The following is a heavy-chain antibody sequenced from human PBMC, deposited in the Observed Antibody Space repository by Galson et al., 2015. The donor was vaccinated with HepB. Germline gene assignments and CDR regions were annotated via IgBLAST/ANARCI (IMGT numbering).Heavy chain of an antibody. D-gene: IGHD2-2*01. J-gene: IGHJ4*02. Sequence: PALVKPTQTLTLTCTFSGFSLNTSGMCVSWIRQPPGKALEWLARIDWDYDKYYRTSLKTRLTISEDTSKNQVVLTLSNLDPVDTATYYCARSNCTSLSCYDDYWGQGTLVTVSS. CDR1: GFSLNTSGMC. V-gene: IGHV2-70*11. CDR2: IDWDYDK. CDR3: ARSNCTSLSCYDDY.